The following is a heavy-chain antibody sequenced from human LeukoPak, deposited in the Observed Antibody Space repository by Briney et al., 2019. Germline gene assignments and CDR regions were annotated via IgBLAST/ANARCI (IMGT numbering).Heavy chain of an antibody. D-gene: IGHD6-13*01. CDR2: INHSGST. CDR3: ARGVAAAWRGLDRFDP. J-gene: IGHJ5*02. V-gene: IGHV4-34*01. Sequence: ASETLSLTCAVYGGSFSGYYWSWIRQPPGKGLEWIGEINHSGSTNCNPSLKSRVTISVDTSKNQFSLKLSSVTAADTAVYYCARGVAAAWRGLDRFDPWGQGTLVTVSS. CDR1: GGSFSGYY.